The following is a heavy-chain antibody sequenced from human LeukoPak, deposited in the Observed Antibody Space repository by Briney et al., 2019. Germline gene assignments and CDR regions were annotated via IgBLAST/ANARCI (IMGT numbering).Heavy chain of an antibody. J-gene: IGHJ6*03. Sequence: SETLSLTCTVSGGSISSYYWSWIRQPPGKGLEWIGYIYYSGNTNYNPSLKSRVTISVDTSKNQFSLKLSSVTAADTAVYYCASSYYDFWSGYPNYYYMDVWGKGTTVTVSS. CDR3: ASSYYDFWSGYPNYYYMDV. CDR1: GGSISSYY. CDR2: IYYSGNT. D-gene: IGHD3-3*01. V-gene: IGHV4-59*08.